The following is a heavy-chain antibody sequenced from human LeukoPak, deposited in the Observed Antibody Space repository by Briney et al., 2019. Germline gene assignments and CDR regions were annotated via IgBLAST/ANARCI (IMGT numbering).Heavy chain of an antibody. D-gene: IGHD6-19*01. V-gene: IGHV4-39*01. Sequence: SETLSLTCTVSGGSISSGGYYWGWIRQPPGEGLEWIGTIYFSGSTYYNPSLKSRVTISVDTSKNQFSLKLNSVTAADTAVYYCARQYSSAWRYFDCWGQGTLVTVSS. CDR1: GGSISSGGYY. CDR3: ARQYSSAWRYFDC. CDR2: IYFSGST. J-gene: IGHJ4*02.